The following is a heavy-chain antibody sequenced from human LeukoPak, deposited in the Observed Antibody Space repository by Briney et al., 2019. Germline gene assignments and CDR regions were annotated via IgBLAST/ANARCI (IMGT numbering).Heavy chain of an antibody. CDR1: GFTFSSYG. CDR3: AKDMGS. V-gene: IGHV3-30*18. D-gene: IGHD3-10*01. Sequence: PGRSLRVSCAASGFTFSSYGMHWVRQAPGKGLEWVAVISYDGSNKYYADSVKGRFTISRDNSKNTLYLQMNSLRAEDTAVYYCAKDMGSWGQGTLVTVSS. J-gene: IGHJ4*02. CDR2: ISYDGSNK.